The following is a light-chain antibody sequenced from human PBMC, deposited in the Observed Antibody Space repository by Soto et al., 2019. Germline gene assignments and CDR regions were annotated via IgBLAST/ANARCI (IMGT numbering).Light chain of an antibody. V-gene: IGKV1D-13*01. Sequence: AIQVTQSPSSLSASVGDRVPITCRASQGISSALAWYQQKPGKAPKLLIYDASNLESGVPSRFSGSGSVTDFSRTMSSLKPEDFGSYYCQQFTNYPLAFGGGTKVEIK. J-gene: IGKJ4*01. CDR1: QGISSA. CDR3: QQFTNYPLA. CDR2: DAS.